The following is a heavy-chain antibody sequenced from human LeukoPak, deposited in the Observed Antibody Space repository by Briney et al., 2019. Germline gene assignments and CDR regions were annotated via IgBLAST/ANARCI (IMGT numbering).Heavy chain of an antibody. J-gene: IGHJ3*02. CDR1: GFTFSSYG. CDR2: ISYDGSNK. V-gene: IGHV3-30*18. CDR3: AKHPELRYFDWLLIPDAFDI. D-gene: IGHD3-9*01. Sequence: GGSLRLSCAASGFTFSSYGMHWVRQAPGKGLEWVAVISYDGSNKYYADSVKGRFTISRDNSKNTLYLQINSLRAEDTAVYYCAKHPELRYFDWLLIPDAFDIWGQGTMVTVSS.